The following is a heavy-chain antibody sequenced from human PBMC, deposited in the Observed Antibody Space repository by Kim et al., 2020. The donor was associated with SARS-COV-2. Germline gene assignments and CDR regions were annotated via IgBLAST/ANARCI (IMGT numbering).Heavy chain of an antibody. CDR3: ARDYDYGGNRAYYYGMDV. D-gene: IGHD4-17*01. CDR1: GDRVSSNSAA. J-gene: IGHJ6*02. CDR2: TYYRSKWYN. Sequence: SQTLSLTCAISGDRVSSNSAAWNWIRQSPSRGLEWLGRTYYRSKWYNDYAVSVKSRITINPDTSKNQFSLQLNSVTPEDTAVYYCARDYDYGGNRAYYYGMDVWGQGTTVTVSS. V-gene: IGHV6-1*01.